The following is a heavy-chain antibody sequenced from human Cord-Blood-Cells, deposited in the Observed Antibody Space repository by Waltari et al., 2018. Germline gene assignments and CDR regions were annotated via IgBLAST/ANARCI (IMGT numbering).Heavy chain of an antibody. D-gene: IGHD5-12*01. V-gene: IGHV1-69*01. CDR3: ARDKGGSGYVDGFDY. CDR2: IIPIFGTA. CDR1: GGTFSSYA. J-gene: IGHJ4*02. Sequence: QVQLVQSGAEVKKPGSSVKVSCKASGGTFSSYAISWVRQAPGQGLEWMGWIIPIFGTANYAQKFQGRVTITADESMSTAYMELSSLRSEDTAVYYCARDKGGSGYVDGFDYWGQGTLVTVSS.